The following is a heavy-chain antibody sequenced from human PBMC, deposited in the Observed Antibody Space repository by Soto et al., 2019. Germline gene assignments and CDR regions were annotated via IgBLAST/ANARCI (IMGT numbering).Heavy chain of an antibody. CDR3: ARLPPSKYYYDSSGYLD. CDR2: VYSGGGT. Sequence: PSETLSLTCTVSGDSLRGYSWSWIRQPPGKGLEWIGYVYSGGGTNYSPSFMGRVSISVDTTDNQFSLKLNSVTAADTAVYYCARLPPSKYYYDSSGYLDWGQGTLVTVSS. CDR1: GDSLRGYS. V-gene: IGHV4-59*01. D-gene: IGHD3-22*01. J-gene: IGHJ4*02.